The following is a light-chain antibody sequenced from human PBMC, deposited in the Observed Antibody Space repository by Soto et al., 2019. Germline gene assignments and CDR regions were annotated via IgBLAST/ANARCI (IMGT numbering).Light chain of an antibody. CDR2: GAS. Sequence: EIVLTQSPGTLSLSPGERATLSCRASQSVSSSYLAWYQQRPGQAPRLLIYGASNRATGIPDRFSGSGSGTDFSLTISRLETEDFAVYSCKQYGSSPGTFGQGTKVDIK. V-gene: IGKV3-20*01. CDR3: KQYGSSPGT. J-gene: IGKJ1*01. CDR1: QSVSSSY.